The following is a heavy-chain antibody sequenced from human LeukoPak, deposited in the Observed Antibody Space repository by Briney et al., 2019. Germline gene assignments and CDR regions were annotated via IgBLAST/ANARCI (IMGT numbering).Heavy chain of an antibody. Sequence: SETLSLTCTVSGGSISSYYWSWIRQPPGKGLEWIGYIYYSGSTNYNPSLKSRVTISVDTSKNQFSLKLSSVTAADTAVYYCASGDWVRLKDDSSGYSDYWGQGTLVTVSS. V-gene: IGHV4-59*08. CDR3: ASGDWVRLKDDSSGYSDY. D-gene: IGHD3-22*01. J-gene: IGHJ4*02. CDR1: GGSISSYY. CDR2: IYYSGST.